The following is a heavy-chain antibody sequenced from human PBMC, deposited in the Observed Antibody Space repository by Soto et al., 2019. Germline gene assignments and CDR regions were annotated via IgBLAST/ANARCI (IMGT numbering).Heavy chain of an antibody. V-gene: IGHV4-31*03. CDR3: ARDRHNYGHLFDY. CDR1: GGSISSGGHY. J-gene: IGHJ4*02. D-gene: IGHD5-18*01. CDR2: FSYSGNT. Sequence: SETLSLTCTVSGGSISSGGHYWSRIRQHPGKGLEWIGYFSYSGNTYYSPSLKSRVTISVDTSKNQFSLKLSSVTAADTAVYYCARDRHNYGHLFDYWGQGTL.